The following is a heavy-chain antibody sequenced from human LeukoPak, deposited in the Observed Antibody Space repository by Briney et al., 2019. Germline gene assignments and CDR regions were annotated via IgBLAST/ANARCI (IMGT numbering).Heavy chain of an antibody. J-gene: IGHJ4*01. V-gene: IGHV3-23*01. Sequence: GGSLRLSCAASGFTFSNSAMSWVRQAPGKGLEWVSTLSGSGITTYYADSVTGQFTISRDNSKNTLYLQMNSLRAEDTAVYYCAKGIYSSGWSYFDYWGHGTLVTVSS. D-gene: IGHD6-19*01. CDR3: AKGIYSSGWSYFDY. CDR2: LSGSGITT. CDR1: GFTFSNSA.